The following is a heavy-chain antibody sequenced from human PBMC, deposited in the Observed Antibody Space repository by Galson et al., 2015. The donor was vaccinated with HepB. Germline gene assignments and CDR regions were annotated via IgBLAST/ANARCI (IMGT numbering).Heavy chain of an antibody. CDR2: ISWNSGRI. D-gene: IGHD3-9*01. V-gene: IGHV3-9*01. CDR3: AKAAYFDGEFFQD. Sequence: SLRLSCAASGFNFEAYGMHWVRQAPGKGLEWVSGISWNSGRIGYGDSVKGRFTISRDNAKNSLYLQMNSLRAEDTALYYCAKAAYFDGEFFQDWGQGTLVTVSS. CDR1: GFNFEAYG. J-gene: IGHJ1*01.